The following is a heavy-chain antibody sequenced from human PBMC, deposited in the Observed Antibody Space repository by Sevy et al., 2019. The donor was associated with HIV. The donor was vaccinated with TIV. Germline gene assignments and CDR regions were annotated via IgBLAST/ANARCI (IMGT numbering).Heavy chain of an antibody. CDR3: AKDYYGDYGGYFDY. CDR1: GFTFDDYA. V-gene: IGHV3-9*01. Sequence: GGSLRLSCAASGFTFDDYAMHWVRQAPGKGLEWVSGISWNSGSIGYADSVKGQFTISRDNAKNSLYLQMNSLRAEDTALYYCAKDYYGDYGGYFDYWGQRTLVTVSS. CDR2: ISWNSGSI. J-gene: IGHJ4*02. D-gene: IGHD4-17*01.